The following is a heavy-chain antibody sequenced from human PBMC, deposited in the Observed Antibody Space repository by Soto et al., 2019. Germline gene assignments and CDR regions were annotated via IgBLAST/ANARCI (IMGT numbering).Heavy chain of an antibody. D-gene: IGHD3-9*01. CDR1: GGCICSYY. Sequence: SVPMSLTCTVAGGCICSYYWSWIRKTPGKGLEWIGYIYYSGSTNYNPSLKSRVTISVDTSKNQFSLKLSSVTAADTAVYYCARDKVLRYFDWLLPGMDVWGQGTTVTVS. CDR2: IYYSGST. J-gene: IGHJ6*02. CDR3: ARDKVLRYFDWLLPGMDV. V-gene: IGHV4-59*01.